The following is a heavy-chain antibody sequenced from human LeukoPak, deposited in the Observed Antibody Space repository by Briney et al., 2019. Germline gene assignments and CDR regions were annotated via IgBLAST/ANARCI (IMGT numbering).Heavy chain of an antibody. CDR3: SRADYYGSGSPISLDV. Sequence: GGSLRLSCAASGFTFSDYYMSWVRQAPGKGLEWVGFIRSIAYGVTTEYAASVKGRFTISRDDSKSIAYLRMNSLKTEDTAVYYCSRADYYGSGSPISLDVWGKGTTVTVSS. J-gene: IGHJ6*04. CDR1: GFTFSDYY. D-gene: IGHD3-10*01. CDR2: IRSIAYGVTT. V-gene: IGHV3-49*04.